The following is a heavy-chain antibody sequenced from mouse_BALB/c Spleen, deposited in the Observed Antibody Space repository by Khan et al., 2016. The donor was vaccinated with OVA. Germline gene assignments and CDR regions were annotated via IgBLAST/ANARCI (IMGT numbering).Heavy chain of an antibody. CDR2: INPTSGYT. CDR3: TRDRIDN. CDR1: GYTVTTYW. J-gene: IGHJ2*01. Sequence: QVQLQQSGAELAKPGASVKMSCKAAGYTVTTYWCYWVKQRPGQGLEWIGYINPTSGYTEYNEKVKDRATVSADRPYSPAYMQLSSLTSEDSAVYYCTRDRIDNWGQGTTLTVSS. V-gene: IGHV1-7*01.